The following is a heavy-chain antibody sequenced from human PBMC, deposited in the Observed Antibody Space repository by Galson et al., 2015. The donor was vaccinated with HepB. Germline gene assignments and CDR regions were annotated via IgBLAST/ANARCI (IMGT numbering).Heavy chain of an antibody. CDR2: IKWGGGDT. D-gene: IGHD4-23*01. Sequence: SLRLSCAASGFAFHEYAMSWVRQAPGKGLEWVSGIKWGGGDTGYADSVKGRFIISRDIAKNSLFLQMNSLRAEDTALYYCTRDGHDCGGFDYWGQGTLVTVSS. V-gene: IGHV3-20*04. CDR3: TRDGHDCGGFDY. CDR1: GFAFHEYA. J-gene: IGHJ4*02.